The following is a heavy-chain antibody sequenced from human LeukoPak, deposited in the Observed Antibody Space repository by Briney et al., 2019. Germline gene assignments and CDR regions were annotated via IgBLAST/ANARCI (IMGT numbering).Heavy chain of an antibody. D-gene: IGHD1-26*01. V-gene: IGHV1-8*03. CDR3: ARAEDVGAADY. Sequence: GASVKVSCKASGYTFTSHDINWVRQATGQGLEWMGWMNPNSGNTGYAQKFQGRVTITRNTSISTAYMELSSLRSEDTAVYYCARAEDVGAADYWGQGTLVTVSS. CDR1: GYTFTSHD. CDR2: MNPNSGNT. J-gene: IGHJ4*02.